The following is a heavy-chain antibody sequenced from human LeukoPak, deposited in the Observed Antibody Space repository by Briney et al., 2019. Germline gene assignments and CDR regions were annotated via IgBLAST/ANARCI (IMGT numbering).Heavy chain of an antibody. CDR2: ISSSSSYI. D-gene: IGHD3-22*01. V-gene: IGHV3-21*04. CDR1: GFTFSSYS. Sequence: GGSLRLSCAASGFTFSSYSMNWVRQAPGKGLEWVSSISSSSSYIYYADSVKGRFTISRDNPKNTLFLQMNSLRAEDTAVYFCAKRGVVIRVILVGFHKEAYYFDSWGQGALVTVSS. CDR3: AKRGVVIRVILVGFHKEAYYFDS. J-gene: IGHJ4*02.